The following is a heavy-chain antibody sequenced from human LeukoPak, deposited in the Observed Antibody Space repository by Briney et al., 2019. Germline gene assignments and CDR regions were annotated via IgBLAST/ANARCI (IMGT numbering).Heavy chain of an antibody. D-gene: IGHD6-19*01. CDR1: GFTFSSYA. Sequence: GGSLRLSCAASGFTFSSYAMSWVRQAPGKGLEWVSAISGSGGSTYYADSVKGRFTISRDNSKNTLYLQMNSLRAEDTAVYYCAKDTSSGWYGVYYFDYWGQGTLVTVSS. CDR2: ISGSGGST. CDR3: AKDTSSGWYGVYYFDY. V-gene: IGHV3-23*01. J-gene: IGHJ4*02.